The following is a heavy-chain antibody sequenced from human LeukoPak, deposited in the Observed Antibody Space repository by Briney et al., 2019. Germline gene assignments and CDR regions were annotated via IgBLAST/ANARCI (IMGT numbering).Heavy chain of an antibody. J-gene: IGHJ3*02. V-gene: IGHV1-18*01. CDR1: GYTFTKYG. CDR2: ISAYNGDI. Sequence: ASVKVSCTASGYTFTKYGVSWVRQAPGQGLEWMGWISAYNGDIKYAQRGKGRVTMTTDTSTSTVYMELRSVRSDDTAVYYCARESGSDAFDIWGQGTMVTVSS. CDR3: ARESGSDAFDI.